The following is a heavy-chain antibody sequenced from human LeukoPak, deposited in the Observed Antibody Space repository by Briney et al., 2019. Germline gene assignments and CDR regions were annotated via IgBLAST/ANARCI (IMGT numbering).Heavy chain of an antibody. V-gene: IGHV3-30*04. CDR3: ARDGAGEDIVVVPAAF. CDR2: ISYGGSNK. D-gene: IGHD2-2*01. Sequence: SGGSLRLSCTASGFTFSSYAMHWVRQAPGKGLEWVAVISYGGSNKYYADSVKGRFTISRDNSKNTLYLQMNSLRAEDTAVYYCARDGAGEDIVVVPAAFWGQGTLVTASS. J-gene: IGHJ4*02. CDR1: GFTFSSYA.